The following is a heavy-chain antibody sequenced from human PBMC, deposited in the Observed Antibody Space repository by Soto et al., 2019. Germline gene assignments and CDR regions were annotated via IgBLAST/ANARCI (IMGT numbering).Heavy chain of an antibody. CDR2: ISATGGST. V-gene: IGHV3-23*01. J-gene: IGHJ4*02. CDR3: AKDRLAGNFDY. CDR1: GFTFNNYA. Sequence: EVQVLDSGGGLVQPGGSLRLSCAASGFTFNNYAMNWVRQAPGKGLEWVATISATGGSTYYADSVKGRFTISRDNSKNTLYLQMNGLRVADKAVYYCAKDRLAGNFDYWGQGTQVTVSS.